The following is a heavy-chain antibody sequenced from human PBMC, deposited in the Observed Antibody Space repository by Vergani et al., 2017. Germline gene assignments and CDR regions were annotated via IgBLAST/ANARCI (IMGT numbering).Heavy chain of an antibody. CDR2: ISWDGGST. D-gene: IGHD1-26*01. CDR1: GFTFDDYT. V-gene: IGHV3-43*01. CDR3: AKGWPWELLGRDFDY. J-gene: IGHJ4*02. Sequence: EVQLVESGGVVVQPGGSLRLSCAASGFTFDDYTMHWVRQAPGKGLEWVSLISWDGGSTYYADSVKGRFTISRDNSKNSLYLQMNRLRTEDTALYYCAKGWPWELLGRDFDYWGQGTLVTVSS.